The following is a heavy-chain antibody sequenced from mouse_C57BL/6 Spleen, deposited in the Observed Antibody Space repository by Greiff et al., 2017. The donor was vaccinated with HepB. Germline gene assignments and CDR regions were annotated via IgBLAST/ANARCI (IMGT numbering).Heavy chain of an antibody. Sequence: QVQLQQSGAELVRPGASVKLSCKASGYTFTDYYINWVKQRPGQGLEWIARIYPGSGNTYYNEKFKGKATLTAEKSSSTAYMQLSSLTSEDSAVYFSARSGGQLRLREFAYWGQGTLVTVSA. D-gene: IGHD3-2*02. J-gene: IGHJ3*01. CDR2: IYPGSGNT. CDR1: GYTFTDYY. V-gene: IGHV1-76*01. CDR3: ARSGGQLRLREFAY.